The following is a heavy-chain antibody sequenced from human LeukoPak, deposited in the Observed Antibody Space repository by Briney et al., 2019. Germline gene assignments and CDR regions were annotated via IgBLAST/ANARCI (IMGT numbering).Heavy chain of an antibody. CDR1: GYTFTGYY. Sequence: ASVNVSCKASGYTFTGYYMHWVRQAPGQGLEWMGWINPNSGGTNYAQKFQGRVTMTRDTSISTAYMELSRLRSDDTAVYYCARDKVGATGAFDIWGQGTMVTVSS. CDR2: INPNSGGT. D-gene: IGHD1-26*01. CDR3: ARDKVGATGAFDI. J-gene: IGHJ3*02. V-gene: IGHV1-2*02.